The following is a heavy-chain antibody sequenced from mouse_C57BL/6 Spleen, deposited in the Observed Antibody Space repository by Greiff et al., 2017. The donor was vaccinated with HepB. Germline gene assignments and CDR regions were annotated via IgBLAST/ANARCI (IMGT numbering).Heavy chain of an antibody. J-gene: IGHJ1*03. Sequence: EVQLQQSGPELVKPGASVKIFCKASGYSFTDYNMNWVKQSNGKSLEWIGVINPNYGTTSYNQKFKGKATLTVDQSSSTAYMQLNSLTSEDSAVYYCAREGYYGSSFYWYFDVWGTGTTVTVSS. CDR3: AREGYYGSSFYWYFDV. V-gene: IGHV1-39*01. CDR2: INPNYGTT. CDR1: GYSFTDYN. D-gene: IGHD1-1*01.